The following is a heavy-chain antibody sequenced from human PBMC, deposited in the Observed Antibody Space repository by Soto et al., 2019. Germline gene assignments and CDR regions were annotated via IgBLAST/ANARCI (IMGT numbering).Heavy chain of an antibody. D-gene: IGHD3-22*01. J-gene: IGHJ5*02. Sequence: GASVKVSCKASGFTFTSSAVQWVRQARGQRLEWIGWIVVGSGNTNYAQKFQERVTITRDMSTSTAYMELSSLRSEDTAVYYCAADRVPGRYPPMIVVGSWGQGTLVTVSS. V-gene: IGHV1-58*01. CDR3: AADRVPGRYPPMIVVGS. CDR2: IVVGSGNT. CDR1: GFTFTSSA.